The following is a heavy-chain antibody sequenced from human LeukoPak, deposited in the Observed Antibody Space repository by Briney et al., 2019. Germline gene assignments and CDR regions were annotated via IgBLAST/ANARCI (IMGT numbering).Heavy chain of an antibody. Sequence: SVKVSCKASGGTFSSYAISWVRQAPGQGLEWMGRIIPILGIANYAQKFQGRVTITADKSTSTAYMELSSLRSEDTAVYYCARVITETTYNYWGQGTLVTVSS. J-gene: IGHJ4*02. D-gene: IGHD1-7*01. V-gene: IGHV1-69*04. CDR2: IIPILGIA. CDR1: GGTFSSYA. CDR3: ARVITETTYNY.